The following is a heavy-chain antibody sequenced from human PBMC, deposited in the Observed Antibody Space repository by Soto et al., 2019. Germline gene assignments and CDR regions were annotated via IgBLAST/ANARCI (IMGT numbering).Heavy chain of an antibody. CDR3: ARDKAGYYYYGMDV. V-gene: IGHV3-48*03. J-gene: IGHJ6*02. CDR2: ISSSGSTI. Sequence: GGSLRLSCAASGFTFSSYEMNWVRQAPGKGLEWVSYISSSGSTIYYADSVKGRFTISRDNAKNSLYLQMNSLRAEDTAVYYCARDKAGYYYYGMDVWGQGTTVTVYS. CDR1: GFTFSSYE.